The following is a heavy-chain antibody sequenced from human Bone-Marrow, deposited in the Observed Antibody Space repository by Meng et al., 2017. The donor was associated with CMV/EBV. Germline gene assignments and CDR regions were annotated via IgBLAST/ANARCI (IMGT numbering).Heavy chain of an antibody. V-gene: IGHV3-73*01. J-gene: IGHJ4*02. CDR2: IRSKANSYAT. D-gene: IGHD6-19*01. CDR3: TRPSGYSSGWYEGNDN. Sequence: GESLKISCAASGFTFSGSAMHWVRQASGKGLEWVGRIRSKANSYATAYAASVKGRFTISRDDSKNTAYLQMNSLKTEDTAVYYCTRPSGYSSGWYEGNDNWGQGTLVTVSS. CDR1: GFTFSGSA.